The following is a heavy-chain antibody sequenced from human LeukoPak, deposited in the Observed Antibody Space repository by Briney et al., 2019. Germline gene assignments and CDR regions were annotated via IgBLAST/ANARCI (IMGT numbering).Heavy chain of an antibody. J-gene: IGHJ6*03. D-gene: IGHD2-2*02. V-gene: IGHV4-61*02. Sequence: SQTLSLTYTVSGGSISSGSYYWSWIRQPAGKGLEWIGRIYTSGSTNYNPSLKSRVTISVDTSKNQFSLKLSSVTAADTAVYYCAREAGYCSSTSCYIYYYYYMDVWGKGTTVTVSS. CDR2: IYTSGST. CDR3: AREAGYCSSTSCYIYYYYYMDV. CDR1: GGSISSGSYY.